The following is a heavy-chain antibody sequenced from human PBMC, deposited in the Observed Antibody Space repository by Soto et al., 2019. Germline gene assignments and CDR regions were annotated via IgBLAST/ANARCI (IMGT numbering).Heavy chain of an antibody. V-gene: IGHV3-20*04. J-gene: IGHJ3*02. D-gene: IGHD4-17*01. Sequence: EVQLVESGGGVVRPGGSLRLSCVASGFTFDDFVMSWVRQVPGKGLEWVSGITWNGRNTGHVDSVKGRFTISRDNAKNSLYLQMNSLRAEDTAFYYCARVRAWLDGEYLGGDAFDIWGQGTMVTVSS. CDR3: ARVRAWLDGEYLGGDAFDI. CDR2: ITWNGRNT. CDR1: GFTFDDFV.